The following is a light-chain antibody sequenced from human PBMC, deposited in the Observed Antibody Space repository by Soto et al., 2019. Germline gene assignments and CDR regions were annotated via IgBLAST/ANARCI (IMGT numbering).Light chain of an antibody. CDR1: QSISSY. Sequence: DIQMTQSPSSLSAPVGDRVTITCRASQSISSYLTWYQQKPGKAPKLLIYAASSLQSGVPSRFSGSGSGTDFTLTISSLQPEDFATYYCQQSYSTPSITFGQGTRLEIK. J-gene: IGKJ5*01. V-gene: IGKV1-39*01. CDR3: QQSYSTPSIT. CDR2: AAS.